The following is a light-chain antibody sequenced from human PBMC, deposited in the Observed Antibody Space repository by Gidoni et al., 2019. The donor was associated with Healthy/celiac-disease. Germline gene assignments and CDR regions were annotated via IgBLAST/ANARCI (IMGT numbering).Light chain of an antibody. CDR2: GKN. Sequence: SSALTQDLAVSVALGQTVRITCQGDSLRSYYASWYQQKPGQAPVLVIYGKNNRPSGIPDRFSGSSSGNTASLTITGAQAEDEADYYCNSRDSSSNHVVFGGGTKLTVL. V-gene: IGLV3-19*01. CDR1: SLRSYY. CDR3: NSRDSSSNHVV. J-gene: IGLJ2*01.